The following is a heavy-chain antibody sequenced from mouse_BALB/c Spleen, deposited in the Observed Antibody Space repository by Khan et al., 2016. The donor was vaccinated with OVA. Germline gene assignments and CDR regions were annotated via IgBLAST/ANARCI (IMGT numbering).Heavy chain of an antibody. CDR1: GFTFSNYA. CDR3: ARHNYGPFAY. Sequence: EVELVESGGGLVKPGGPLKLSCAASGFTFSNYALSWVRQTPEKRLEWVATISSDGDYTYYPDSVKGRLTISRDNAKNTLYLQMSSLRSEDTALYYCARHNYGPFAYWGQGTLVTVSA. CDR2: ISSDGDYT. D-gene: IGHD1-1*01. V-gene: IGHV5-9-3*01. J-gene: IGHJ3*01.